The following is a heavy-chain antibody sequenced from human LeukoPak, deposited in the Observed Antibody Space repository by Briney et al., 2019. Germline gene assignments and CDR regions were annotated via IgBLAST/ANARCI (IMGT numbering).Heavy chain of an antibody. Sequence: PSETLSLTCTVSGGSISSSSYYWSWIRQPPGKGLEWIGEINHSGSTNYNPSLKSRVTISVDTSKNQFSLKLSSVTAADTAVYYCATRVSSGWYRRYFDYWGQGTLVTVSS. D-gene: IGHD6-19*01. CDR3: ATRVSSGWYRRYFDY. CDR1: GGSISSSSYY. CDR2: INHSGST. V-gene: IGHV4-39*07. J-gene: IGHJ4*02.